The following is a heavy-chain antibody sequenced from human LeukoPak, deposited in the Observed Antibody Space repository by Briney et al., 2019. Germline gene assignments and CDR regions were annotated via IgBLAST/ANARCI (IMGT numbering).Heavy chain of an antibody. CDR3: ARRKYYGSGSYNG. J-gene: IGHJ4*02. Sequence: PSETLSLTCTVSGGSISSSSYYWGWIRQPPGKGLEWIGSIYYSGSTYYNPSLKSRVTISVDTSKNQFSLKLSSVTAADTAVYYCARRKYYGSGSYNGWDQGTLVTVSS. CDR1: GGSISSSSYY. CDR2: IYYSGST. D-gene: IGHD3-10*01. V-gene: IGHV4-39*01.